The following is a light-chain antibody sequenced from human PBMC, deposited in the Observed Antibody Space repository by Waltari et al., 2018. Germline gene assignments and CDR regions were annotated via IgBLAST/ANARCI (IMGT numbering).Light chain of an antibody. CDR2: GAS. Sequence: EIVMTQSPETLSVSPGQRVTLSGRASQNIDASLAWHQQRPGQAPRVLISGASYRVTGIPDRFSGGGSGTEFTLTISSLQSEDVAIYYCQQFHTWPLTFGGGTKVEIK. V-gene: IGKV3-15*01. J-gene: IGKJ4*01. CDR3: QQFHTWPLT. CDR1: QNIDAS.